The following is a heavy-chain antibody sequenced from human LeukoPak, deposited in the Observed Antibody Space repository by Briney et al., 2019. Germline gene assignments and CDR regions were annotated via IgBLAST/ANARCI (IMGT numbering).Heavy chain of an antibody. CDR3: ARAFHYYDSSGYYLGDAFDI. Sequence: GGSLRLSCAASGFTFSSYWMSWVRQAPGKGLEWVANIKQDGSEKYYADSVKGRFTISRDNSKNTLYLQMNSLRAEDTAVYYCARAFHYYDSSGYYLGDAFDIWGQGTMVTVSS. J-gene: IGHJ3*02. CDR1: GFTFSSYW. CDR2: IKQDGSEK. D-gene: IGHD3-22*01. V-gene: IGHV3-7*01.